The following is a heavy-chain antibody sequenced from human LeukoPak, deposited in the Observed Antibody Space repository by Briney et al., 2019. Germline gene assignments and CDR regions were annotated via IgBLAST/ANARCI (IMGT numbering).Heavy chain of an antibody. CDR2: ISGSGGST. CDR3: AKDQAPYGDYGKYYFDY. J-gene: IGHJ4*02. V-gene: IGHV3-23*01. CDR1: GFTFSSYA. D-gene: IGHD4-17*01. Sequence: GGSLGLSCAASGFTFSSYAMSWVRQAPGKGLEWISAISGSGGSTYYADSVKGRFTISRDNSKNTLYLQMNSLRAEDTAIYYCAKDQAPYGDYGKYYFDYWGQGTLVTVSS.